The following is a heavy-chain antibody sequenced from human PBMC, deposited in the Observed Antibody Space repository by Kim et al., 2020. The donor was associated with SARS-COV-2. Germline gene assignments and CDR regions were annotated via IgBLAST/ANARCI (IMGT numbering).Heavy chain of an antibody. CDR2: INHSGST. Sequence: SETLSLTCAVYGGSFSGYYWSWIRQPPGKGLEWIGEINHSGSTNYNPSLKSRVTISVDTSKNQFSLKLSSVTAADTAVYYCARRFHSSGYYRRGDAFDIWGQGTMVTVSS. CDR3: ARRFHSSGYYRRGDAFDI. D-gene: IGHD3-22*01. J-gene: IGHJ3*02. V-gene: IGHV4-34*01. CDR1: GGSFSGYY.